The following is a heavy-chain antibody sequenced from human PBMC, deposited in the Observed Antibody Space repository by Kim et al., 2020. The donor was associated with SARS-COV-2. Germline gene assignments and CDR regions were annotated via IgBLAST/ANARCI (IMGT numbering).Heavy chain of an antibody. D-gene: IGHD3-22*01. Sequence: SETLSLTCTVSGGSMTSSTYYWGWIRQPPGKGLEWIGSVFYSGTTYYKPSLKSRATISADTSKNQFSLKLSSVTAADTAVYYCARCSGTTFYYDSSGYYHPGDFDFWGQGTLVTVSS. CDR2: VFYSGTT. CDR3: ARCSGTTFYYDSSGYYHPGDFDF. CDR1: GGSMTSSTYY. V-gene: IGHV4-39*01. J-gene: IGHJ4*02.